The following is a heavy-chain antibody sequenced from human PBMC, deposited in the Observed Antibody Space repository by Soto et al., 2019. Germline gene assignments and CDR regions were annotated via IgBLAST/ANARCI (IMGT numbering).Heavy chain of an antibody. D-gene: IGHD3-16*01. V-gene: IGHV4-30-4*01. Sequence: PSETLSLTCTVSGGSISSGDSYWSWILQSPGKGLEWIVYIYYIGSAYYNPSLRSRVTISVDTSKNQSSLKLNSVTAADTAVYFCAREGAASHSYYYGTDVWGQGTTVTVS. J-gene: IGHJ6*02. CDR1: GGSISSGDSY. CDR3: AREGAASHSYYYGTDV. CDR2: IYYIGSA.